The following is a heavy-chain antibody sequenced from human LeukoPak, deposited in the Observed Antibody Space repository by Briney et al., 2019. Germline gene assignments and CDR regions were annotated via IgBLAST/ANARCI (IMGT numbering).Heavy chain of an antibody. Sequence: SETLSLTCTVSSYSISSGYYWGWIRRPPGKGLEWIGSIYHSGSTNYNPSLKSRVTISVDTSKNQFSLKLSSVTAADTAVYYCARGVGYSYGSSLGYWGQGTLVTVSS. CDR2: IYHSGST. CDR1: SYSISSGYY. D-gene: IGHD5-18*01. V-gene: IGHV4-38-2*02. J-gene: IGHJ4*02. CDR3: ARGVGYSYGSSLGY.